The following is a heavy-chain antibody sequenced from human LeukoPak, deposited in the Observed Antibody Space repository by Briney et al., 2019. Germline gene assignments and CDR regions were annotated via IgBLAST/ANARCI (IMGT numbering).Heavy chain of an antibody. CDR1: GGSISSYY. D-gene: IGHD3-9*01. J-gene: IGHJ3*02. V-gene: IGHV4-4*08. CDR2: IYTSGST. Sequence: SETLSLTCTVSGGSISSYYWSWIRQPPGKGLEWIGRIYTSGSTNYNPSLKSRVTISVDTSKNQFSLKLSSVTAADTAVYYCARGTSNYDILTGYYPLDAFDIWGQGTMVTVSS. CDR3: ARGTSNYDILTGYYPLDAFDI.